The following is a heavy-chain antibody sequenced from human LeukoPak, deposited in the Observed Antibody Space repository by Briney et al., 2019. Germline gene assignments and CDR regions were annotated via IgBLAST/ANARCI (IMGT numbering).Heavy chain of an antibody. CDR2: ISGSDGST. V-gene: IGHV3-23*01. J-gene: IGHJ4*02. CDR3: AKHQYSTGWFLKY. CDR1: TFTFSSYA. Sequence: GGSLRLSCAASTFTFSSYAVTWVRQAPGKGLEWVSAISGSDGSTYYADSVKGRFTISRDNLKNTLYLQMNSLRAEDTAIYYCAKHQYSTGWFLKYWGQGTLVTVSS. D-gene: IGHD6-19*01.